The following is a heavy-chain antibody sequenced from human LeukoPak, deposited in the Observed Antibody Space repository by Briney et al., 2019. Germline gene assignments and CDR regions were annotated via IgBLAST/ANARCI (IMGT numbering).Heavy chain of an antibody. CDR2: INAGNDNT. J-gene: IGHJ4*02. D-gene: IGHD1-26*01. CDR1: GYTFTTYT. CDR3: ASSRGYVVGGYFDY. V-gene: IGHV1-3*01. Sequence: ASVKVSCKASGYTFTTYTIHWVRQAPGQRLEWMGWINAGNDNTKYSQKFQDRVTITRDTSASTAYMELSSLRSEDTAVYYCASSRGYVVGGYFDYWGQGTLVTVSS.